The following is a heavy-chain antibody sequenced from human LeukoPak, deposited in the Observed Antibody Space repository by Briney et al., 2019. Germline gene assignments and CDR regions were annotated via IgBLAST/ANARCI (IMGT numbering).Heavy chain of an antibody. V-gene: IGHV4-59*01. D-gene: IGHD2-2*02. Sequence: SETLSLTCTVSGGSISSYYWSWIRQPPGKGLEWIGYIYYSGSTNCNPSLKSRVTISVDTSKNQFSLKLSSVTAADTAVYYCARALRYCSSTSCYTGAFDIWGQGTMVTVSS. CDR2: IYYSGST. CDR3: ARALRYCSSTSCYTGAFDI. J-gene: IGHJ3*02. CDR1: GGSISSYY.